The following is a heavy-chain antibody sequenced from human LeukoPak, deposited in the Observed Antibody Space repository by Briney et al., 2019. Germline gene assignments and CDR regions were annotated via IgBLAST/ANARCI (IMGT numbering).Heavy chain of an antibody. CDR3: ARLFYNNSGFGYYYYSMGV. Sequence: ASVKVSCKASGYTFTSYGISWVRQAPGQGLEWMGWISAYNGNAKYAQNFQGRVTMTTDTSTSTAFMELRSLRSDDTAVYFCARLFYNNSGFGYYYYSMGVWGEGTTVTVSS. D-gene: IGHD3-10*01. J-gene: IGHJ6*03. V-gene: IGHV1-18*01. CDR1: GYTFTSYG. CDR2: ISAYNGNA.